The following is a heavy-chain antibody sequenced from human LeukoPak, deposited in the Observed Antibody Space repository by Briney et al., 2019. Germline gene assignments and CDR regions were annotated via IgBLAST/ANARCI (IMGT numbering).Heavy chain of an antibody. CDR3: ARVLRPPYYYYMDV. V-gene: IGHV3-48*03. J-gene: IGHJ6*03. D-gene: IGHD4-17*01. CDR2: ISSSGRTI. Sequence: GGSLRLSCAASGFTLSRFEMNWVRQAPGKGLEWVSYISSSGRTIYYADSVKGRFTISRDNSKNTLYLQMNSLRAEDTAVYYCARVLRPPYYYYMDVWGKGTTVTVSS. CDR1: GFTLSRFE.